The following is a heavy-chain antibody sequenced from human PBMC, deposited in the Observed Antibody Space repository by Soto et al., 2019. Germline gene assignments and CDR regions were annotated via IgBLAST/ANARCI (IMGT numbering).Heavy chain of an antibody. V-gene: IGHV1-69*12. D-gene: IGHD4-17*01. Sequence: QVQLVQSGAEVKKPGSSVKVSCKASGGTFSSYAISWVRQAPGQGLEWMGGIIPIFGTADYGQKFQGRVTSTADASTSTSTAYMELSSQRSEDTAVYYCESHGDNARYYYYGMDVWGQGTTVTVSS. CDR3: ESHGDNARYYYYGMDV. CDR2: IIPIFGTA. CDR1: GGTFSSYA. J-gene: IGHJ6*02.